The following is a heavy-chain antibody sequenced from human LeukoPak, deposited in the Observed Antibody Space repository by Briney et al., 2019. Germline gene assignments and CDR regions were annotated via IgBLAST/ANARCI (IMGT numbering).Heavy chain of an antibody. D-gene: IGHD6-13*01. J-gene: IGHJ4*02. CDR3: AREGSSWYVGSGYFDY. V-gene: IGHV4-34*01. CDR2: INHSGST. CDR1: GGSFSGYY. Sequence: SETLSLTCAVYGGSFSGYYWSWIRQPPGKGLEWIGEINHSGSTNYNPSLKSRVTISVDTSKNQFSLKLSSVTAADTAVYYCAREGSSWYVGSGYFDYWGQGTLVTVSS.